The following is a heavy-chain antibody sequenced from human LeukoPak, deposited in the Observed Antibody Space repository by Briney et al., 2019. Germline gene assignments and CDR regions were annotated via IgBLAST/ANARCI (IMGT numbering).Heavy chain of an antibody. D-gene: IGHD6-13*01. V-gene: IGHV3-66*01. CDR2: IYSGGST. CDR3: ARGPGYSSSNWFDP. Sequence: GGSLRLSCVATGFTVSSNYMSWVRQAPGKGLEWVSVIYSGGSTYYADSVKGRFTISRDNSKNTLYLQMNSLRAEDTAVYYCARGPGYSSSNWFDPWGQGTLVTVSS. CDR1: GFTVSSNY. J-gene: IGHJ5*02.